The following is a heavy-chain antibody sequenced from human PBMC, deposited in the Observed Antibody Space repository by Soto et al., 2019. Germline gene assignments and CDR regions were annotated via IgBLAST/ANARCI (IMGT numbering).Heavy chain of an antibody. CDR3: ARVGDGYCSGGTCYSHNWFDP. V-gene: IGHV4-39*01. Sequence: PSETLSLTCTVSGGSISSSSYYWGWIRQPPGKGLEWIGSIYYSGSTYYNPSLKSRVTISVDTSKNQFSLKLLSVTAADTAMYYCARVGDGYCSGGTCYSHNWFDPWGQGILVTVSS. CDR1: GGSISSSSYY. CDR2: IYYSGST. J-gene: IGHJ5*02. D-gene: IGHD2-15*01.